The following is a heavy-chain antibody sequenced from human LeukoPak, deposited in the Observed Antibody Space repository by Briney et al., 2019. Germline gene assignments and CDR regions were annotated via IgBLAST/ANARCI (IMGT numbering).Heavy chain of an antibody. CDR3: ASTRYCSSTSCYAVFDY. J-gene: IGHJ4*02. V-gene: IGHV3-11*03. D-gene: IGHD2-2*01. Sequence: GGSLRLSCAASGFTFSDYYMSWIRQAPGKGLEWVSYISSSSSYTNYADSVKGRFTISRDNAKNSLYLQMNSLRAEDTAVYYCASTRYCSSTSCYAVFDYWGQGTLVTASS. CDR2: ISSSSSYT. CDR1: GFTFSDYY.